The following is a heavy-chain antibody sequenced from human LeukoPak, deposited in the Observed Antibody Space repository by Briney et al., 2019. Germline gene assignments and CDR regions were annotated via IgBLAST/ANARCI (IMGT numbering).Heavy chain of an antibody. D-gene: IGHD5-12*01. CDR1: GGSISSFF. CDR3: ARDARTSGYDTGWFDP. J-gene: IGHJ5*02. CDR2: IFYNGIT. Sequence: TSESLSLTCTVSGGSISSFFWSWIRQPPGKGLEWIGYIFYNGITNYNPSLKSRVTISVDTSKNQFSLNLNSVTAADTAVYYCARDARTSGYDTGWFDPWGQGTLVTVSS. V-gene: IGHV4-59*01.